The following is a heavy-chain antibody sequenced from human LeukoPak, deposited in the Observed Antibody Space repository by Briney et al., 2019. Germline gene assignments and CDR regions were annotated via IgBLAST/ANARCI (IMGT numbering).Heavy chain of an antibody. V-gene: IGHV4-39*01. D-gene: IGHD3-9*01. CDR2: LFYSLYHSESIYHTGSA. CDR3: ARTGPLRGGMDV. Sequence: SETLSLTCTVSGDSINSSSYYWGWIRQPPGKGLEWIGSLFYSLYHSESIYHTGSAYYNPSLKSRITIAVDTSKNQFSLKVNSVTAADTAVYYCARTGPLRGGMDVWGQGTTVTVSS. J-gene: IGHJ6*02. CDR1: GDSINSSSYY.